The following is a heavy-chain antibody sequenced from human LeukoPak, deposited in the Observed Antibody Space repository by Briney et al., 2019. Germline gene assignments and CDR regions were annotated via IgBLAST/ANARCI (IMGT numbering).Heavy chain of an antibody. CDR2: INHSGST. CDR3: ARTRYYYNSRSYGAPYYFDY. Sequence: SETLSLTCAVYGGSFSGYYWSWIRQPPGKGLEWIGEINHSGSTNYNPSLKSRVTISVDTSKNQSSLKLSSVTAADTAVYYCARTRYYYNSRSYGAPYYFDYWGQGTLVTVSS. J-gene: IGHJ4*02. D-gene: IGHD3-10*01. CDR1: GGSFSGYY. V-gene: IGHV4-34*01.